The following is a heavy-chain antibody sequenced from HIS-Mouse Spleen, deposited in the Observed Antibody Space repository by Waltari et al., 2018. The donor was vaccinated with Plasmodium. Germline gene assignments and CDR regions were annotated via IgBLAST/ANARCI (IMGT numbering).Heavy chain of an antibody. Sequence: QVQLQQWGAGLLKPSETLSLTCAVYGGSFSGYYWSWIRQPPGKGLEWIGEINHSGSTNYHPSLKSRVTISVDTSKNQFSLKWSSGTAAGTAVYYCAGSGSGSYYYWGQGTLVTVSS. D-gene: IGHD3-10*01. CDR3: AGSGSGSYYY. CDR2: INHSGST. V-gene: IGHV4-34*01. J-gene: IGHJ4*02. CDR1: GGSFSGYY.